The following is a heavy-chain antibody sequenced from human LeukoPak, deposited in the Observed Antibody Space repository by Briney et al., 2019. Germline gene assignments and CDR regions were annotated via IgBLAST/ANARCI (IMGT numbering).Heavy chain of an antibody. CDR2: IYYSGST. CDR3: ARASGGWYGPFDY. J-gene: IGHJ4*02. V-gene: IGHV4-59*08. Sequence: SETLSLTCTVSGGFSNNYWSWIRQPPGKALEWIGYIYYSGSTSYNPSLKSRVTISVDTSKNQFSLKLTSVTAADTAVYYCARASGGWYGPFDYWGQGTLVTVSS. D-gene: IGHD6-19*01. CDR1: GGFSNNY.